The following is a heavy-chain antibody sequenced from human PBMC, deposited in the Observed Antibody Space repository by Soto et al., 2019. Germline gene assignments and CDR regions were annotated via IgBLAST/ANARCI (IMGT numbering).Heavy chain of an antibody. J-gene: IGHJ3*02. CDR3: APVLITRVRGVIITGSEAFDI. V-gene: IGHV2-5*01. CDR2: IYWNDDK. CDR1: GFSLSTSGVG. Sequence: QITLKESGPTLVKPTQTLTLTCTFSGFSLSTSGVGVGWIRQPPGKALEWLALIYWNDDKRYSPSLKSRLNITKDTSKNQVVLTMTNMDPVDTATYYCAPVLITRVRGVIITGSEAFDIWGQGTMVTVSS. D-gene: IGHD3-10*01.